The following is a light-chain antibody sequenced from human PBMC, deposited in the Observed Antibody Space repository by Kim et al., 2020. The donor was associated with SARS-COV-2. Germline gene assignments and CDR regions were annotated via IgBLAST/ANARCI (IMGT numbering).Light chain of an antibody. CDR3: NSRDSSGNHLV. J-gene: IGLJ1*01. CDR2: GKN. CDR1: SLRSYC. V-gene: IGLV3-19*01. Sequence: ALEQTVRITCQGASLRSYCASWYQQKPGQAPVLVIYGKNNRPSGIPDRFSGSSSGNTASLTITGAQAEDEADYYCNSRDSSGNHLVFGTGTKVTVL.